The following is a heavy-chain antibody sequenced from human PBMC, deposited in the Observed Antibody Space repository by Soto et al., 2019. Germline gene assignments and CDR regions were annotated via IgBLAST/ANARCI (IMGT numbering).Heavy chain of an antibody. Sequence: SETLSLTCAVYGGSFNGYYWNWIRQPPGKGLEWIGEINHSGSTNYNPSLKSRVTISVDTSKNQFSLKMSSVTAADTAVYYCASGTIYHSYGMDVWGQGKMVTVSS. V-gene: IGHV4-34*01. D-gene: IGHD2-2*01. J-gene: IGHJ6*02. CDR2: INHSGST. CDR1: GGSFNGYY. CDR3: ASGTIYHSYGMDV.